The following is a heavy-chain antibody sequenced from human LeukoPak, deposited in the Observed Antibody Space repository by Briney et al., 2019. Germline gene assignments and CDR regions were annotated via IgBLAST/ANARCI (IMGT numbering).Heavy chain of an antibody. Sequence: SETLSLTCTVSGDSISSSDFYWGWIRRPPGKGLEWIALINYSGRTFYNPSLESRVTISVDVSKNQFSLRLNSATAADTAVYYCARRRKDLNWFDPWGQGTLVTVSS. CDR1: GDSISSSDFY. J-gene: IGHJ5*02. CDR2: INYSGRT. CDR3: ARRRKDLNWFDP. V-gene: IGHV4-39*01.